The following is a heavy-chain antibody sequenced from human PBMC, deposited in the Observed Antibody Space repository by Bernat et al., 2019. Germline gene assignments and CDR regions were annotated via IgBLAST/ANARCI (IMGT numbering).Heavy chain of an antibody. D-gene: IGHD6-13*01. CDR1: GFTFSSYG. CDR3: ARDLAAAGNDAFDI. Sequence: QVQLVESGGGVVQPGRSLRLSCAASGFTFSSYGMHWVRQAPGKGLEWVGVIWYDGSNKYYADSVKGRFTISRDNSKNTLYLQMNSLRAEDTAVYYCARDLAAAGNDAFDIWGQGTMVTVSS. J-gene: IGHJ3*02. CDR2: IWYDGSNK. V-gene: IGHV3-33*01.